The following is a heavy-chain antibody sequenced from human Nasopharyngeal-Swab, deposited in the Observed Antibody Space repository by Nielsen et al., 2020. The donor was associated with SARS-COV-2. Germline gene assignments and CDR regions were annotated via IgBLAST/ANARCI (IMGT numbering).Heavy chain of an antibody. J-gene: IGHJ6*02. V-gene: IGHV4-34*01. CDR1: GGSFSGYY. D-gene: IGHD5-12*01. Sequence: SQTLSLTCAVYGGSFSGYYCSWIRQPPGKGLEWIGEINHSGSTNYNPSLKSRVTISVDTSKNQFSLKLSSVTAADTAVYYCARGSRGYSRYEPTWLNYYYYAMDVWGQGTTVTVSS. CDR2: INHSGST. CDR3: ARGSRGYSRYEPTWLNYYYYAMDV.